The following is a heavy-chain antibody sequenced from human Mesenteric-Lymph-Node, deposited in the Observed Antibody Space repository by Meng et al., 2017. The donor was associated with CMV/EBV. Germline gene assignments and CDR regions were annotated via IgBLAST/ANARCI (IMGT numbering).Heavy chain of an antibody. CDR3: ARVRSWSNYFDY. D-gene: IGHD6-13*01. V-gene: IGHV4-4*02. Sequence: CAVSGDYIGRGFWWNWVRQPPGKGLEWLGEISHSGDTKYKSSLQSRISISADMTKNQFSLKLSSVTAADTAVYYCARVRSWSNYFDYWGQGTLVTVSS. CDR2: ISHSGDT. J-gene: IGHJ4*02. CDR1: GDYIGRGFW.